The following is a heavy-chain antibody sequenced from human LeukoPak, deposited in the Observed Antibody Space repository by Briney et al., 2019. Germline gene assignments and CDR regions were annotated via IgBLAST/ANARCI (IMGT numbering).Heavy chain of an antibody. CDR1: GFTFSSFA. V-gene: IGHV3-23*01. D-gene: IGHD5-18*01. Sequence: PGGSLRLSCGASGFTFSSFAMTWVRQPPGKGLEGVSAISGSGDNTYYADSVKGRFTISRDNSKNTLFLQMNSLRAEDTAVYYCAKVYSYGYGGDYWGQGTLVTVSS. CDR3: AKVYSYGYGGDY. J-gene: IGHJ4*02. CDR2: ISGSGDNT.